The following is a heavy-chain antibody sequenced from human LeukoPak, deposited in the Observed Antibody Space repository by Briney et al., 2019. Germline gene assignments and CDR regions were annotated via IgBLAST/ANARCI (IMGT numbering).Heavy chain of an antibody. D-gene: IGHD3-10*01. Sequence: PSETLSLTCAVYGGSFSGYYWSWIRQPPGKGLEWIGEINHSGSTNYNPSLKSRVTISVDTSKNQFSLKLSSVTAADTAVYYCATTNVLLWFGELSKTAYFDYWGQGTLVTVSS. V-gene: IGHV4-34*01. CDR3: ATTNVLLWFGELSKTAYFDY. J-gene: IGHJ4*02. CDR1: GGSFSGYY. CDR2: INHSGST.